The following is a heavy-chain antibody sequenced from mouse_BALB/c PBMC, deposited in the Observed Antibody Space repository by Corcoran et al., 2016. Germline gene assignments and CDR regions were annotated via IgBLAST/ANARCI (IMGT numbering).Heavy chain of an antibody. Sequence: QVQLQQSRAELMKPGASVKISCKATGYTFSSYWIEWVKQRPGHGLEWIGEILPGSGSTNYNEKFKGKATFTADTSSNTAYMQLSSLTSEDSAVYYCARVPGSSPLFDYWGQGTTLTVSS. D-gene: IGHD1-1*01. V-gene: IGHV1-9*01. CDR2: ILPGSGST. CDR1: GYTFSSYW. J-gene: IGHJ2*01. CDR3: ARVPGSSPLFDY.